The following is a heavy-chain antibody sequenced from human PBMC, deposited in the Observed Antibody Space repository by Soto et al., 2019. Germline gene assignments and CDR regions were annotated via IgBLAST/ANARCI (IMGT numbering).Heavy chain of an antibody. CDR1: GFTFSSYA. V-gene: IGHV3-30-3*01. CDR2: ISYDGSNK. J-gene: IGHJ6*02. CDR3: ARDNENSSSSYYYYGMDV. D-gene: IGHD6-13*01. Sequence: GGSLRLSCAASGFTFSSYAMHWVRQAPGKGLEWVAVISYDGSNKYYADSVKGRFTISRDNSKNTLYLQMNSLRAEDTAVYYCARDNENSSSSYYYYGMDVWGQGTTVTVSS.